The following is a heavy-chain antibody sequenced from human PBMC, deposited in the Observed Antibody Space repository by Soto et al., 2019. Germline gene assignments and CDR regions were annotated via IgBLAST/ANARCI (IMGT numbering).Heavy chain of an antibody. CDR2: IWYDARKD. J-gene: IGHJ6*02. V-gene: IGHV3-33*01. D-gene: IGHD1-26*01. CDR1: GFTFKDYG. Sequence: PGGSLRLSCAASGFTFKDYGMHWVRQAPGKGLEWVALIWYDARKDDYADSVKGRFTISRDNSNKTLYLQMTTLRDEDTATYYCARENTGTQGYYYYGLDVWGQGTTVTVSS. CDR3: ARENTGTQGYYYYGLDV.